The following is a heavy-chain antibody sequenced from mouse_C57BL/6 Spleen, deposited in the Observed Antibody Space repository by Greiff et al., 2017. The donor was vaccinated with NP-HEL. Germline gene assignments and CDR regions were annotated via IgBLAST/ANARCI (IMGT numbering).Heavy chain of an antibody. CDR1: GFTFSDYG. CDR2: ISSGSSTI. V-gene: IGHV5-17*01. Sequence: EVMLVESGGGLVKPGGSLKLSCAASGFTFSDYGMHWVRQAPEKGLEWVAYISSGSSTIYYADTVKGRFTISRDKAKNTLFLQMTSLRSEDTAMYYCARDGNYGWFAYWGQGTLVTVSA. D-gene: IGHD2-1*01. J-gene: IGHJ3*01. CDR3: ARDGNYGWFAY.